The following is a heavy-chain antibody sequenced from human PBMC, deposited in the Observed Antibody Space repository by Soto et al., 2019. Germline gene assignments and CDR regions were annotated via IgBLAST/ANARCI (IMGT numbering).Heavy chain of an antibody. CDR2: IYHSGST. Sequence: QVELQESGPGLVKPSGTLPLTCVVSGNSISTTNWWSWVRQSPGKGLEWIGEIYHSGSTNYNPSLKSRVTISVDKSKNQFSLKLSSVTAADTAVYYCARDVGYHYDGSPSGQFDFWGQGTLVTVSS. CDR3: ARDVGYHYDGSPSGQFDF. V-gene: IGHV4-4*02. D-gene: IGHD3-22*01. CDR1: GNSISTTNW. J-gene: IGHJ4*02.